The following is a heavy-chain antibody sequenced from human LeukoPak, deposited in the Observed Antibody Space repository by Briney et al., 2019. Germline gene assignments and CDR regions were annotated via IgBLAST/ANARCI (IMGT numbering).Heavy chain of an antibody. D-gene: IGHD1-26*01. CDR1: GGSFSGYY. J-gene: IGHJ3*02. CDR2: INHSGST. Sequence: SETLSLTCAVYGGSFSGYYWSWIRQPPGKGLEWIGEINHSGSTNYNPSLKSRVTISVDTSKNQFSLKLSSVTAADTAVYYCARRSGSHPLGVWVVAFDIWGQGTMVTVSS. CDR3: ARRSGSHPLGVWVVAFDI. V-gene: IGHV4-34*01.